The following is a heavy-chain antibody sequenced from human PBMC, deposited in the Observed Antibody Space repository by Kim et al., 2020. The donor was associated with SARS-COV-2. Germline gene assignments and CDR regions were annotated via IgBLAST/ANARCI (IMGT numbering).Heavy chain of an antibody. CDR3: ATEGSNGAFDI. D-gene: IGHD2-8*01. CDR1: GGSISSGSYY. V-gene: IGHV4-61*02. CDR2: IYTSGST. Sequence: SETLSLTCTVSGGSISSGSYYWSWIRQPAGKGLEWIGRIYTSGSTNYNPSLKSRVTISVDTSKNQFSLKLSSVTAADTAVYYCATEGSNGAFDIWGQGTMVTVSS. J-gene: IGHJ3*02.